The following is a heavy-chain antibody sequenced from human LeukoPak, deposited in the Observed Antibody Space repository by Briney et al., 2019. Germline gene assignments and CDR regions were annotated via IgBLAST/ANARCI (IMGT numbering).Heavy chain of an antibody. CDR3: AKATRSGYVGEYYFDY. CDR2: IRYDGSNK. CDR1: GFTFSSYG. Sequence: GGSLRLSCAASGFTFSSYGKHWVRQAPGKGLEWVAFIRYDGSNKYYADSVKGRFTISRDNSKNTLYMQMNSLRVEDTAVYYCAKATRSGYVGEYYFDYWGQGTLVTVSP. D-gene: IGHD6-25*01. J-gene: IGHJ4*02. V-gene: IGHV3-30*02.